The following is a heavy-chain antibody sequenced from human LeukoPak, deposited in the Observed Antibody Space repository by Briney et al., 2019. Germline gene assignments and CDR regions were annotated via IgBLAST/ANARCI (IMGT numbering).Heavy chain of an antibody. CDR2: ISGSGGST. D-gene: IGHD6-19*01. V-gene: IGHV3-23*01. CDR3: AKGLYSSGWLNFDY. J-gene: IGHJ4*02. Sequence: GGSLRLSCAASGFTFSSYAMSWVRQAPGKGLEWVSAISGSGGSTYYADSVKGRFTIPRDNSKNTLYLQMNSLRAEDTAVYYCAKGLYSSGWLNFDYWGQGTLVTVSS. CDR1: GFTFSSYA.